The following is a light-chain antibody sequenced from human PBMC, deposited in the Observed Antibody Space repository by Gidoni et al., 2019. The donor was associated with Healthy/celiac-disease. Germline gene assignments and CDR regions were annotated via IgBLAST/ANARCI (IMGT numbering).Light chain of an antibody. CDR2: DAS. J-gene: IGKJ4*01. V-gene: IGKV3-11*01. CDR3: QQRSNWPPT. CDR1: QSVSSY. Sequence: PATLSLFPGERATLSCRASQSVSSYLAWYQQKPGQAPRLLIYDASNRATGIPARFSGSGSGTDFTLTISSLEPEDFAVYYCQQRSNWPPTFGGGTKVEIK.